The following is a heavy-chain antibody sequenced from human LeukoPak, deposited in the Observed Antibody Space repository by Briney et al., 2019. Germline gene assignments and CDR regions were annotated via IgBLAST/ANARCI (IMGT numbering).Heavy chain of an antibody. V-gene: IGHV5-51*01. CDR1: GYSFTTYW. Sequence: GESLKISCKGSGYSFTTYWIGWVRQMPGKGLECLGVIYPGDSDTRYSPSFQGQVTISADKSISTAYLQWSSLKASDTAMYYCARQPRGWEWFPVDYWGQGTLVTVSS. CDR3: ARQPRGWEWFPVDY. J-gene: IGHJ4*02. CDR2: IYPGDSDT. D-gene: IGHD3-3*01.